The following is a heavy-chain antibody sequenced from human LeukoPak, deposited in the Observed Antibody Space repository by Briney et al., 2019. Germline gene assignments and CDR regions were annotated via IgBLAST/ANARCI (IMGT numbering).Heavy chain of an antibody. CDR2: IYYSGST. V-gene: IGHV4-59*08. CDR1: GGSISSYY. Sequence: SETLPLTCTVSGGSISSYYWSWIRQPPGKGLEWIGYIYYSGSTSYNPSLKSRVTISVDTSKNQFSLKLSSVTAADTAVYYCARRESSGYFDYWGQGTLVTVSS. CDR3: ARRESSGYFDY. J-gene: IGHJ4*02. D-gene: IGHD6-19*01.